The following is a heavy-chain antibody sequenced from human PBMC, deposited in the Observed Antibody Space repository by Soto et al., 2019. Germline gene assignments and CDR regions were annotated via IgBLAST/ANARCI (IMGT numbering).Heavy chain of an antibody. D-gene: IGHD3-3*01. J-gene: IGHJ4*02. CDR3: ARPRITTFGGVHPLDY. CDR2: IIPIFGTA. V-gene: IGHV1-69*01. CDR1: GGTFSSYA. Sequence: QVQLVQSGAEVKKPGSSVKVSCKASGGTFSSYAISWVRQAPGQGLEWMGGIIPIFGTANYAQKFQGKVTITADESTSTAYMELSSLRSEDTAVYYCARPRITTFGGVHPLDYWGQGTRVTVSS.